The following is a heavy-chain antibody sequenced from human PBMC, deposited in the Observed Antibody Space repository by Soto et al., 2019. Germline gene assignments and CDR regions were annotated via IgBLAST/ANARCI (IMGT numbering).Heavy chain of an antibody. J-gene: IGHJ5*02. CDR3: ARDAGYCSSTSCYRGENNWFDP. Sequence: QVQLQESGPGLVKPSQTLSLTCTVSGGSISSGDYYWSWIRQPPGKGLEWIGYIYYSGSTNYNPSLKSRVTISVDTSKNQFSLKLSSVTAADTAVYYCARDAGYCSSTSCYRGENNWFDPWGQGTLVTVSS. CDR2: IYYSGST. V-gene: IGHV4-30-4*01. CDR1: GGSISSGDYY. D-gene: IGHD2-2*01.